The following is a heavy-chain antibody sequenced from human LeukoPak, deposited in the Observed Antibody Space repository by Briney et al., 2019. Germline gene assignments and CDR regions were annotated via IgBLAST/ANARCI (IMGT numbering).Heavy chain of an antibody. CDR3: AKAFPMVRGLLRVVYYFDS. D-gene: IGHD3-10*01. Sequence: GGSLRLSCAASGFTFSSYAMSWVRQAPGKGLEWVSGISGSGGATYYADSVKGRFTISRDSSKNTLYLQMNTLRAEDTAVYYCAKAFPMVRGLLRVVYYFDSWGQGTLVTVSS. CDR1: GFTFSSYA. V-gene: IGHV3-23*01. CDR2: ISGSGGAT. J-gene: IGHJ4*02.